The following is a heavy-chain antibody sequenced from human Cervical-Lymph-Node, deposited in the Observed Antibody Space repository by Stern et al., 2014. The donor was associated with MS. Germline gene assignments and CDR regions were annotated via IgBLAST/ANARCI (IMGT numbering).Heavy chain of an antibody. D-gene: IGHD2-15*01. CDR2: ISDCKANT. CDR1: GYTFTSYG. Sequence: QVQLVQSGAEVKKPGASVKVSCKASGYTFTSYGISWVRQAPGQGLEWMGWISDCKANTSNAQKLQGNVTMTTDPSTSTAYMERRSLRSDDTAVYYCARGMLGSENAFDIWGQGTMVTVSS. V-gene: IGHV1-18*01. CDR3: ARGMLGSENAFDI. J-gene: IGHJ3*02.